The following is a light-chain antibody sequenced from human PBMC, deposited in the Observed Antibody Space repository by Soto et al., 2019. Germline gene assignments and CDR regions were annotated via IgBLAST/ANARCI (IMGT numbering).Light chain of an antibody. V-gene: IGLV3-1*01. CDR2: QAN. Sequence: SYELTQPLSVSVSPGQTATITCSRDQLGRKYASWYQQKPGQSPVLVIFQANKQHSGIPELFSGTNYGNTATLTIRGTEARDEADYFGQVWDSSTVVFGGGTKLTVL. J-gene: IGLJ2*01. CDR3: QVWDSSTVV. CDR1: QLGRKY.